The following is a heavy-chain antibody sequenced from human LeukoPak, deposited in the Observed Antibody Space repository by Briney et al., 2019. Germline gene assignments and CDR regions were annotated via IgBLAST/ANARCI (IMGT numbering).Heavy chain of an antibody. CDR2: IVVGSGNT. Sequence: SVKVSCKASGFTFTSSAMQWVRQARGQRLGWIGWIVVGSGNTNYAQKFQERVTITRDMSTSTAYMELSSLRSEDTAVYYCAAAGIVGAPRPYYGMDVWGQGTTVTVSS. J-gene: IGHJ6*02. CDR1: GFTFTSSA. CDR3: AAAGIVGAPRPYYGMDV. V-gene: IGHV1-58*02. D-gene: IGHD1-26*01.